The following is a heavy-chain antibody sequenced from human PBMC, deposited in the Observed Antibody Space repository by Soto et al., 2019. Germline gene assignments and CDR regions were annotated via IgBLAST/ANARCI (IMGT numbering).Heavy chain of an antibody. CDR2: ISGPGSSI. V-gene: IGHV3-11*01. Sequence: LRLSCVASGFPLSGYYMTWIRQAPGKGLEWLSYISGPGSSIFYTDSVKGRFIISRDNAKNSLYLQMNSLRAEDTAVYYCARDFRNKGMDVWGQGTTVTVSS. CDR1: GFPLSGYY. J-gene: IGHJ6*02. CDR3: ARDFRNKGMDV.